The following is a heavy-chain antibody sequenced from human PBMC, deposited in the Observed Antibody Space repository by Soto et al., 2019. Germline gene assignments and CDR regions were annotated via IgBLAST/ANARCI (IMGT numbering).Heavy chain of an antibody. CDR3: GGNEKSPRKLLWKDIAVAGTGGFDP. CDR2: IYYSGST. V-gene: IGHV4-39*01. CDR1: GGSISSSSYY. Sequence: PSETLSLTCTVSGGSISSSSYYWGWIRQPPGKGLEWIGSIYYSGSTYYNPSLKSRVTISVDTSKDQFSLKLSSVTAADTAVYYCGGNEKSPRKLLWKDIAVAGTGGFDPGGQGTLVTVP. D-gene: IGHD6-19*01. J-gene: IGHJ5*02.